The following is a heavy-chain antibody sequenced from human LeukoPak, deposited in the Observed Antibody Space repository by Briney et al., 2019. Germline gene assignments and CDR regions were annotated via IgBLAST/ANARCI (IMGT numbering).Heavy chain of an antibody. CDR1: GVMFPSYW. CDR2: IKQDGSEK. Sequence: LPGGSLRLSCAASGVMFPSYWMTWVRQAPGKGLEWVANIKQDGSEKYYVDSVKGRFTISRDNAKNSVYLQMNSLRAEDTAVYYCARRHHFGFLDPWGQGTLVTVSS. CDR3: ARRHHFGFLDP. D-gene: IGHD2/OR15-2a*01. V-gene: IGHV3-7*04. J-gene: IGHJ5*02.